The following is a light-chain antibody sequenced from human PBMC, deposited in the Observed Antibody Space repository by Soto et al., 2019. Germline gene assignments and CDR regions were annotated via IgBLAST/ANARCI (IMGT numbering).Light chain of an antibody. Sequence: QSVLTQPPSVSAAPGQKVTISRSGSSSDVGKNFVSWYQHVPGKAPKLLIYDNQKRPSGIPDRFSASKSGTSATLDITGLHTGDEADYYCGTWDSSLTIGVIFGGGTKLTVL. CDR2: DNQ. CDR1: SSDVGKNF. J-gene: IGLJ2*01. CDR3: GTWDSSLTIGVI. V-gene: IGLV1-51*01.